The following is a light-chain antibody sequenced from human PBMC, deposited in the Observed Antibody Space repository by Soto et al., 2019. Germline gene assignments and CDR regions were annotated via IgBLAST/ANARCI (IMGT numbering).Light chain of an antibody. J-gene: IGLJ1*01. Sequence: WALTQPASVSGSLGQSIALSCTGTSSDVGGYNYVSWYQLHPGKAPKLILYEVTNRPSGVSDRFSGSKYGNTASLTISGLQAEDEADYYCSSYTSSTAYVFGTGTKVTVL. CDR2: EVT. CDR1: SSDVGGYNY. CDR3: SSYTSSTAYV. V-gene: IGLV2-14*01.